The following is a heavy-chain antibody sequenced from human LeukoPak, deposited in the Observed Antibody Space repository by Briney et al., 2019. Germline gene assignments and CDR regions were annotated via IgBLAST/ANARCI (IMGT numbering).Heavy chain of an antibody. CDR1: GFTFDDYA. V-gene: IGHV3-9*01. CDR3: AKVSPMYSSGWSDAFDI. J-gene: IGHJ3*02. D-gene: IGHD6-19*01. CDR2: ISWNSGSI. Sequence: HSGGSLRLSCAASGFTFDDYAMHWVRQAPGKGLEWVSVISWNSGSIGYADSVKGRFTISRDNAKNSLYLQMNSLRAEDTALYYCAKVSPMYSSGWSDAFDIWGQGTMVTVSS.